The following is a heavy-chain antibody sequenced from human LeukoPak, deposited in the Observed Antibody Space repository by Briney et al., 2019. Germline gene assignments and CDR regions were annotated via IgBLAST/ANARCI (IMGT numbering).Heavy chain of an antibody. CDR1: GFTFSSNP. CDR2: ISGSGANT. D-gene: IGHD5-12*01. Sequence: PGGSLRLSCAGSGFTFSSNPLSWVRQAPGKGLEWVSAISGSGANTYHGDSVRGRFTISRDNSKNTLYLQMNTLRADDTAVYYCATTKPARRYFDYWGQGILVTVSS. J-gene: IGHJ4*02. CDR3: ATTKPARRYFDY. V-gene: IGHV3-23*01.